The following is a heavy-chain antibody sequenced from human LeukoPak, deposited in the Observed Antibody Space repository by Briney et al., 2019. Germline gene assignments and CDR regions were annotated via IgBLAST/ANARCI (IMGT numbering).Heavy chain of an antibody. Sequence: GGSLRLSCAASGFTFSSNSMGWVRQAPGKGLEWVSAIKYSGNNTYYADSVKGRFTISRDNSKNTLYLQMHSLRAEDTAIYYCAKVYCSGGNCYSYFDYWGQGTLVTVAS. CDR1: GFTFSSNS. CDR2: IKYSGNNT. V-gene: IGHV3-23*05. CDR3: AKVYCSGGNCYSYFDY. J-gene: IGHJ4*02. D-gene: IGHD2-15*01.